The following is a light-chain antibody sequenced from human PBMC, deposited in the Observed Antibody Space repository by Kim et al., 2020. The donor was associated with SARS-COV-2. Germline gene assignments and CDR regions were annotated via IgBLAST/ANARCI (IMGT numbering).Light chain of an antibody. Sequence: ETVLTQSPVTLSVSPGESATLSCRASQSVFGKLAWYQQKVGQAPRLLLYGASTRATGIPARFSGSGSGTEFTLTINSFQSEDSAVYYCQQYEDWPLTFGQGTKLEIK. CDR1: QSVFGK. CDR3: QQYEDWPLT. V-gene: IGKV3-15*01. CDR2: GAS. J-gene: IGKJ1*01.